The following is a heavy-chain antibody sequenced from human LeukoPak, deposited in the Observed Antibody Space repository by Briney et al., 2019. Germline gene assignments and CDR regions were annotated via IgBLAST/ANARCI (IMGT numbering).Heavy chain of an antibody. D-gene: IGHD6-19*01. CDR2: INWNGGST. CDR1: GFTFDDYG. Sequence: PGGSLRLSCAASGFTFDDYGMSWVRQAPGKGLEWVPGINWNGGSTGYADSVKGRFTISRDNAKNSLYLQMNSLRAEDTALYYCARDKAAVAGRWFDPWGQGTLVTVSS. V-gene: IGHV3-20*04. J-gene: IGHJ5*02. CDR3: ARDKAAVAGRWFDP.